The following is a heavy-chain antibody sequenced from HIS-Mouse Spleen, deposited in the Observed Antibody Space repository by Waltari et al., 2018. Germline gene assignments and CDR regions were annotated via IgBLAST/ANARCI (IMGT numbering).Heavy chain of an antibody. D-gene: IGHD1-26*01. J-gene: IGHJ3*02. Sequence: QVQLQQWGAGLLKPSETLSLTCAVYGGSFSGYYWSWIRQPPGKGLEWIGEINQSGSTNHNPFLQDPVPHSIGTAKNPFPLKLGSGAAAEPAVYYRAEGLGWESRFDIWGQRTMVTVSS. CDR3: AEGLGWESRFDI. V-gene: IGHV4-34*01. CDR2: INQSGST. CDR1: GGSFSGYY.